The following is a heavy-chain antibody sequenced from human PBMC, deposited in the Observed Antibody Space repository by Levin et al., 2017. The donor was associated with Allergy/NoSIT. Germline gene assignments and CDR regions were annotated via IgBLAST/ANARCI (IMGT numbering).Heavy chain of an antibody. V-gene: IGHV3-30*18. D-gene: IGHD5-24*01. J-gene: IGHJ6*02. CDR2: ASYDGKNQ. CDR3: AKALRGTEYYYYGMDV. CDR1: GFTFDIFG. Sequence: PGGSLRLSCEASGFTFDIFGLHWVRQAPAKGLEWVAVASYDGKNQYYSDSVKGRFIISRDNSKSTLYLQLNGLRAEDTGVYYCAKALRGTEYYYYGMDVWGQGTTVTVSS.